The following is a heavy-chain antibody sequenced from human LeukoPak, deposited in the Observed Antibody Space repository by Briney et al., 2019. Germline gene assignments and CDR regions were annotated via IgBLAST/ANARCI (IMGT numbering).Heavy chain of an antibody. CDR3: SRGLSDVY. CDR1: GDSTYNSIYY. Sequence: SETLSLTCTVSGDSTYNSIYYWGWVRQPPGKGLEWIGSIDYSGSTYYNPSLKSRATISIDTSKTQFSLNLSSVTAADTAVYYCSRGLSDVYWGQGTLVTVSS. V-gene: IGHV4-39*07. J-gene: IGHJ4*02. CDR2: IDYSGST.